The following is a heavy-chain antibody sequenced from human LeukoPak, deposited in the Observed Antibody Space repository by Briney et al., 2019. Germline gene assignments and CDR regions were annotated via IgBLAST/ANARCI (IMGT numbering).Heavy chain of an antibody. Sequence: GGSLRLSCAASGFTVSSNYMSWVRQAPGKGLEWVSVLYSGGITYYADSVKGRFTISRDNSKNTLYLQMNSLRPEDTAVYYCAKDLYYYYYMDVWGKGTTVTVSS. V-gene: IGHV3-66*02. CDR3: AKDLYYYYYMDV. J-gene: IGHJ6*03. CDR1: GFTVSSNY. CDR2: LYSGGIT.